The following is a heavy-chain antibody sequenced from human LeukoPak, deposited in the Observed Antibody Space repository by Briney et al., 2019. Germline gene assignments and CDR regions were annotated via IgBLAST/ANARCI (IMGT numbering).Heavy chain of an antibody. J-gene: IGHJ4*02. CDR3: ARDHCTPGTCLGGH. V-gene: IGHV1-69*04. CDR1: GDTFIPYT. CDR2: IIPSLNVA. Sequence: SVKVSCKASGDTFIPYTFSWVRQAPGQGLEWIGRIIPSLNVANYAQKFQGRVTLSVDRDTATTYMEVTSLRSEDTAIYYCARDHCTPGTCLGGHWGQGTLVTVSS. D-gene: IGHD2-15*01.